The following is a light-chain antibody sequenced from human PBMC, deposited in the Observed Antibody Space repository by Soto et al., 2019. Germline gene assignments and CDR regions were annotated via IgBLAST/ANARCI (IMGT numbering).Light chain of an antibody. J-gene: IGKJ5*01. CDR2: DAS. CDR1: QSVSSY. V-gene: IGKV3-11*01. CDR3: QQRSNWPPIT. Sequence: IVLTQSPATLSLSPGERATLSCRASQSVSSYLAWYQQKPGQAPRLLIYDASNRATGIPARFSVSGSGTDFTLTISSLGPEDVEVYYCQQRSNWPPITFGQGTRLEIK.